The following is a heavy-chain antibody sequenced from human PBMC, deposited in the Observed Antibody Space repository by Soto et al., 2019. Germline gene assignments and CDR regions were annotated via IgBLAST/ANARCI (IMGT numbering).Heavy chain of an antibody. J-gene: IGHJ6*02. V-gene: IGHV3-53*01. CDR1: GFTVSSNY. CDR2: IYSGGST. CDR3: ARDDYSPTYGMDV. D-gene: IGHD4-4*01. Sequence: GESLKISCAASGFTVSSNYMSWVRQAPGKGLEWVSVIYSGGSTYYADSVKGRFTISRDNSKNTLYLQMNSLRAEDTAVYYCARDDYSPTYGMDVWGQGTTVTVSS.